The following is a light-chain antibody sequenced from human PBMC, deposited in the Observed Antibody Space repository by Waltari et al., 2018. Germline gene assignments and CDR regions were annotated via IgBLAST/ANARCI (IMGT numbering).Light chain of an antibody. CDR2: LAS. V-gene: IGKV2-28*01. CDR3: MQALETPPT. Sequence: EIVMTQSQVSLHVTPGEPASISCTSSQSRLQSKVYKHLDWDLQKPGQSPQLLIYLASKRASGVPDRFSGSGSDTDFTLKISRVEAEDVGVYYCMQALETPPTFGGGTKVEIK. J-gene: IGKJ4*01. CDR1: QSRLQSKVYKH.